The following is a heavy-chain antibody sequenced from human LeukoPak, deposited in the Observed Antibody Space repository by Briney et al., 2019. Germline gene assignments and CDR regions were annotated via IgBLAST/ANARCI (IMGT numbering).Heavy chain of an antibody. J-gene: IGHJ6*03. D-gene: IGHD1-1*01. CDR3: ARARERLVLDYYYMDV. V-gene: IGHV1-69*05. CDR2: IIPIFGTA. Sequence: SVKVSCKASGGTFSSYAISWVQQAPGQGLEWMGGIIPIFGTANYAQKFQGRVTITTDESTITAYMELSSLRSEDTAVYYCARARERLVLDYYYMDVWGKGTTVTVSS. CDR1: GGTFSSYA.